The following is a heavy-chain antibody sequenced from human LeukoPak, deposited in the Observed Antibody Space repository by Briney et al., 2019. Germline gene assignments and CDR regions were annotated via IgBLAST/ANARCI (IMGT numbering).Heavy chain of an antibody. V-gene: IGHV3-30*03. CDR1: GFTFSSYS. J-gene: IGHJ4*02. Sequence: GGSLRLTCAASGFTFSSYSMNWVRQAPGKGLEWVAVISYDGSNKYYADSVKGRFTISRDNSKNTLYLQMNSLRAEDTAVYYCAIIVDTAMGNLDYWGQGTLVTVSS. CDR3: AIIVDTAMGNLDY. CDR2: ISYDGSNK. D-gene: IGHD5-18*01.